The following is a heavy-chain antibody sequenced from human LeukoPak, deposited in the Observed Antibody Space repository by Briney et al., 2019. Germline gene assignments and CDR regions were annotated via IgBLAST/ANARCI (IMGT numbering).Heavy chain of an antibody. D-gene: IGHD3-22*01. Sequence: PGGSLRLSCAASGFTFSSHAMSWVRQAPGMGLEWVSAISGSGGSTYYADSVKGRFTISRDNSKNTLYLQMNSLRAEDTALYYCASLDYFDSSDYGDYWGQGTLVTVSS. V-gene: IGHV3-23*01. J-gene: IGHJ4*02. CDR3: ASLDYFDSSDYGDY. CDR1: GFTFSSHA. CDR2: ISGSGGST.